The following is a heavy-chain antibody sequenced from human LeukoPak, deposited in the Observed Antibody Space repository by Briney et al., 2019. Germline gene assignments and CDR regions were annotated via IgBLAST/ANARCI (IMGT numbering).Heavy chain of an antibody. J-gene: IGHJ4*02. D-gene: IGHD2-2*01. CDR2: ISGSGGST. CDR1: GFTFSSDS. V-gene: IGHV3-23*01. Sequence: GGSLRLSCAASGFTFSSDSMTWVRQAAGKGLEWVSTISGSGGSTFYADSVKGRSTISRDNSKNTLYLHMNSLSAEDTAIYYCAKDSFSTRWGQGTLVTVSS. CDR3: AKDSFSTR.